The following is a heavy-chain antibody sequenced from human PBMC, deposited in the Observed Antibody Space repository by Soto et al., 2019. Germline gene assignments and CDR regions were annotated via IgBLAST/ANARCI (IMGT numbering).Heavy chain of an antibody. Sequence: QVQLVQSGAEVKKPGSSVKVSCKASGGTFSSYTISWVRQAPGQGLEWMGRIIPILGIANYAQKFQGRVTITADKYTSTACVELSSLRSEDTAVYYCARERGGMAAAGSDFDYWGQGTLVTVSS. CDR3: ARERGGMAAAGSDFDY. V-gene: IGHV1-69*08. CDR1: GGTFSSYT. D-gene: IGHD6-13*01. CDR2: IIPILGIA. J-gene: IGHJ4*02.